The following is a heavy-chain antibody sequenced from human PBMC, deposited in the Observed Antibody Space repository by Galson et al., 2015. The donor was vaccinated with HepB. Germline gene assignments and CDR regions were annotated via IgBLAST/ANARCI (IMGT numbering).Heavy chain of an antibody. J-gene: IGHJ6*02. D-gene: IGHD1-26*01. CDR1: GGSISSSSYY. CDR2: IYYSGST. CDR3: AGLIVGATTSPPHYYYYYGMDV. Sequence: SETLSLTCTVSGGSISSSSYYWGWIRQPPGKGLEWIGSIYYSGSTYYNPSLKSRVTISVDTSKNQFSLKLSSVTAADTAVYYCAGLIVGATTSPPHYYYYYGMDVWGQGTTVTVSS. V-gene: IGHV4-39*01.